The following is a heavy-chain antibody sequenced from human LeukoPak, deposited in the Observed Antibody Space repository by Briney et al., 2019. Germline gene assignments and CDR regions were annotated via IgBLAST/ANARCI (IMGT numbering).Heavy chain of an antibody. CDR3: ARVGGWYGYFQH. D-gene: IGHD6-19*01. CDR1: GDSISSSTCN. CDR2: ISQSGNS. V-gene: IGHV4-30-2*01. J-gene: IGHJ1*01. Sequence: PSQTLSLTCKVSGDSISSSTCNWSWIRQPPGKGLEWIGYISQSGNSYFTPSLQSRATISVDRSKNQFSLKLSSVTAADTAVYYCARVGGWYGYFQHWGQGTLVTVSS.